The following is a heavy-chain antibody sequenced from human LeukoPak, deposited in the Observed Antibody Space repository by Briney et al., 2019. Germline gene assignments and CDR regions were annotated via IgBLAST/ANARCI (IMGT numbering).Heavy chain of an antibody. D-gene: IGHD1-14*01. V-gene: IGHV3-74*01. CDR3: ASVPTGFA. CDR2: INSDGSTT. CDR1: GFTFSRYW. Sequence: HASRSLRLSCVASGFTFSRYWMHWVRQAPGKGLVWVSRINSDGSTTIYADSVKGRFTISRDNAKNTLYLQMNSLRAEDTAVYFCASVPTGFAWGQGTLVTVSS. J-gene: IGHJ5*02.